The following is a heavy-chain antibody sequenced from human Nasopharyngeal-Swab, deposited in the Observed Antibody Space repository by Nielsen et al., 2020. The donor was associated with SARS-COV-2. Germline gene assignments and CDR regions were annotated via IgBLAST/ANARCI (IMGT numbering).Heavy chain of an antibody. CDR3: ARGEKIAAAGTKWFDP. D-gene: IGHD6-13*01. V-gene: IGHV3-11*06. CDR1: GFTFSDYY. CDR2: ISSSSYT. J-gene: IGHJ5*02. Sequence: GESLKISCAASGFTFSDYYMSWIRQAPGKGPEWVSYISSSSYTNYADSVKGRFTISRDNAKNSLYLQMNSLRAEDTAVYYCARGEKIAAAGTKWFDPWGQGTLVTVSS.